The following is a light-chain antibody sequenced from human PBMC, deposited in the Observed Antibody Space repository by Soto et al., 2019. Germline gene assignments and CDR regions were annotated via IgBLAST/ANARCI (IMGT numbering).Light chain of an antibody. V-gene: IGKV3-11*01. Sequence: EILVTQSPAPRSVSRGEITTLXXRASQSVSSYLAWYQQKPGQAPRXLIYDASNRATGIPARFSGSGSGTDFTLTISSLEPEDFAVYYCQQRSNWPITFGQGTRLEI. CDR1: QSVSSY. J-gene: IGKJ5*01. CDR3: QQRSNWPIT. CDR2: DAS.